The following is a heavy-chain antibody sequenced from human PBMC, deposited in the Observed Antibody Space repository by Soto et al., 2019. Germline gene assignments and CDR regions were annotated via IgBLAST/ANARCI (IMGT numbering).Heavy chain of an antibody. V-gene: IGHV4-59*01. Sequence: SETLSLPCSVSAASFSKYYWPWIRQLPGKGLEWIDYIYFNGNTNYTPSLKTRLTISIDTSGKHISLKLRSVTAADTAMYYCASVPFGEVVLAHWGRGTLVTVSS. D-gene: IGHD3-16*01. CDR1: AASFSKYY. CDR3: ASVPFGEVVLAH. CDR2: IYFNGNT. J-gene: IGHJ4*02.